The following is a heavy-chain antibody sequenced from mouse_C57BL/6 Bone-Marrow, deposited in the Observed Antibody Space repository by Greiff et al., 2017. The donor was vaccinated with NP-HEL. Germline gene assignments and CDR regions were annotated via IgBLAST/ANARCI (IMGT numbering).Heavy chain of an antibody. J-gene: IGHJ2*01. CDR2: IYPRSGNT. Sequence: QVQLQQSGAELARPGASVKLSCKASGYTFTSYGISWVKQRTGQGLEWIGEIYPRSGNTYYNEKFKGKATLTADKSSSTAYMELRSLTSEDSAVYFYARGKLWAYYFDYWGQGTTLTVSA. CDR3: ARGKLWAYYFDY. V-gene: IGHV1-81*01. D-gene: IGHD1-3*01. CDR1: GYTFTSYG.